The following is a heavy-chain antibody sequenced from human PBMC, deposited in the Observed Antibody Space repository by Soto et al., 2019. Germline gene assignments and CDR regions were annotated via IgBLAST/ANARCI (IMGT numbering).Heavy chain of an antibody. Sequence: PSETLSLTCTVSGGSINNYYWTWIRQPAGKGLEWIGRIYSRVSTDYNPSLKSRVTMSVDTSKNQFSLKLISVTAADTAVYYWARQDYYHISHKPHSGMAVFGQRKTVTVS. CDR3: ARQDYYHISHKPHSGMAV. D-gene: IGHD3-22*01. V-gene: IGHV4-4*07. J-gene: IGHJ6*02. CDR2: IYSRVST. CDR1: GGSINNYY.